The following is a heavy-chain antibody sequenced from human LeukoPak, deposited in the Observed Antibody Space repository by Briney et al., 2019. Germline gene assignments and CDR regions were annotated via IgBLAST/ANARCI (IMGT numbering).Heavy chain of an antibody. Sequence: SETLSLTCAVYGGSFSGYYWGWIRQPPGKGLEWIGSIYYSGSTYYNPSLKSRVTMSVDTSKNQFSLKLSSVTAADTAVYYCARLGVDYGDNASRLVDYWGQGTLVTVSS. CDR3: ARLGVDYGDNASRLVDY. CDR1: GGSFSGYY. V-gene: IGHV4-39*01. D-gene: IGHD4-23*01. CDR2: IYYSGST. J-gene: IGHJ4*02.